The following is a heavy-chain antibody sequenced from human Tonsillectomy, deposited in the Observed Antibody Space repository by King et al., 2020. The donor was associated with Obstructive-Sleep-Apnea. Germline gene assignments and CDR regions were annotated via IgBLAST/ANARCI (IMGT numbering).Heavy chain of an antibody. J-gene: IGHJ4*02. D-gene: IGHD5-18*01. Sequence: VQLVESGGGLVQPGESLRLSCAVAGLTYSNHWMSWVRQAPGKGLEWVAKIKADGSDKYYVDSVKGRFTISRDNAKNSLYLQMNSLRVEDTAMYYCVRGGYTYDYWGQGTLVIVSS. CDR3: VRGGYTYDY. CDR2: IKADGSDK. CDR1: GLTYSNHW. V-gene: IGHV3-7*01.